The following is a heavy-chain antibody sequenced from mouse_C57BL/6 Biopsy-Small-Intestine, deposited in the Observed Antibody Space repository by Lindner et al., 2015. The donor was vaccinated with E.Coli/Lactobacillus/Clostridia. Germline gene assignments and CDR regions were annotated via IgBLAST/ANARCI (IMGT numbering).Heavy chain of an antibody. J-gene: IGHJ2*01. CDR2: IYPGGGYT. D-gene: IGHD2-4*01. V-gene: IGHV1-63*01. CDR3: ARSGDYDVFDY. Sequence: VQLQESGAELVRPGTSVKMSCEASGYTFTNYWIGWAKQRPGHGLEWIGDIYPGGGYTNYNEKFKGKATLTADKSSSTAYMQFSSLTSEDSAIYYCARSGDYDVFDYWGQGTTLTVSS. CDR1: GYTFTNYW.